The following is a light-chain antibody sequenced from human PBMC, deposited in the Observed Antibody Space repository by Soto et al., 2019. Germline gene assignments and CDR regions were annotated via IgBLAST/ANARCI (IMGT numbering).Light chain of an antibody. CDR1: SSNIGAGYD. CDR3: QSYDSSLSGWV. CDR2: GNS. V-gene: IGLV1-40*01. Sequence: QSVLTQPPSVSGAPGQRVTISCTESSSNIGAGYDVHWYQQLPGTAPKLHSYGNSNRPSGVPDRFSGSKSGTSASLAITGLQAEDEADYYCQSYDSSLSGWVFGGGTKLTVL. J-gene: IGLJ3*02.